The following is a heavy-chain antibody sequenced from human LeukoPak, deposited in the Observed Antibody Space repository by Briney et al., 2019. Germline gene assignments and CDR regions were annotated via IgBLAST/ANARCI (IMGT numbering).Heavy chain of an antibody. CDR1: GFTFSSYA. V-gene: IGHV3-64D*06. CDR3: ARERYSSGWYLDY. CDR2: ISSNGGST. J-gene: IGHJ4*02. Sequence: GGSLRLSCSASGFTFSSYAMYWVRQAPGKELEYVSAISSNGGSTNYADSVKGRFTISRDNSKNTLYLQMSSLRAEDTAVYYCARERYSSGWYLDYWGQGTLVTVSS. D-gene: IGHD6-19*01.